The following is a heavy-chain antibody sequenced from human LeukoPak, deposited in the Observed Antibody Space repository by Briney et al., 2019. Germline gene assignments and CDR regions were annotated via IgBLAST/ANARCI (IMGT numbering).Heavy chain of an antibody. CDR2: IYHSGST. D-gene: IGHD1-1*01. CDR3: ARDPKWRATTGTTAAFDI. V-gene: IGHV4-4*02. J-gene: IGHJ3*02. Sequence: SGTLSLTCAVSGGSISSSNWWSWVRQPPGRGLEWIGEIYHSGSTNYNPSLKSRVTISLDTSGNQLSLKLTSVTAADTAVYYCARDPKWRATTGTTAAFDIWGQGTMVTVSS. CDR1: GGSISSSNW.